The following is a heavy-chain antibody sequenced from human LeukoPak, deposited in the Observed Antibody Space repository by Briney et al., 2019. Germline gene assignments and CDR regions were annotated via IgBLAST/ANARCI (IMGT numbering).Heavy chain of an antibody. CDR1: GFTFDDYA. D-gene: IGHD1-14*01. CDR3: AKDRSMIYRNDAFDI. V-gene: IGHV3-9*01. J-gene: IGHJ3*02. Sequence: GGSLRLSCAASGFTFDDYAMHWVRQVPGKGLEWVSGISWNSGSIGYADSVKGRFTISRDNAKNSLYLQMDSLRAEDTALYYCAKDRSMIYRNDAFDIWGQGTMVTVSS. CDR2: ISWNSGSI.